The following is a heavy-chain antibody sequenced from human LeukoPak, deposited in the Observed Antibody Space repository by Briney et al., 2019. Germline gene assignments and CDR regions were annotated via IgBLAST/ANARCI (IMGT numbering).Heavy chain of an antibody. CDR3: ARDPGAAAELDY. Sequence: GGSLRLSCAASGFTFSSYSMNWVRQAPGKGLEWVSSISSSSNYIYYADSVKGRFTISRDNAKNSLYLQMDSLRAEDTAVYYCARDPGAAAELDYWGQGTLVTVSS. CDR1: GFTFSSYS. V-gene: IGHV3-21*01. J-gene: IGHJ4*02. CDR2: ISSSSNYI. D-gene: IGHD6-13*01.